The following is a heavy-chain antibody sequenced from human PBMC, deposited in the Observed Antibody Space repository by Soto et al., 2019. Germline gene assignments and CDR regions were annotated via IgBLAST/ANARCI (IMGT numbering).Heavy chain of an antibody. V-gene: IGHV3-NL1*01. CDR3: ARRMRVGWFDP. J-gene: IGHJ5*02. D-gene: IGHD3-22*01. Sequence: GGSLRLSCAASGFTFSSYGMHWVRQAPGKGLEWVAVIYSGGSTYYADSVKGRFTISRDNSKNTLYLQMNSLRAEDTAVYYCARRMRVGWFDPWGQGTLVTVSS. CDR1: GFTFSSYG. CDR2: IYSGGST.